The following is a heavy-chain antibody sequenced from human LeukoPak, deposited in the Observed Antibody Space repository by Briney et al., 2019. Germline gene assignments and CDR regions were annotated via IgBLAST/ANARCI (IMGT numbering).Heavy chain of an antibody. D-gene: IGHD3-22*01. V-gene: IGHV3-74*01. CDR2: INSDGSST. CDR1: GFTFSSYW. Sequence: PGGSLRLSCAASGFTFSSYWMHWVRQAPGKGLVWVSRINSDGSSTSYADSVKGRFTISRDNAKNTLYLQMNSLRAEDTAVYYCASPAYYDSSGYQPLGYWGQGTLVTVSS. J-gene: IGHJ4*02. CDR3: ASPAYYDSSGYQPLGY.